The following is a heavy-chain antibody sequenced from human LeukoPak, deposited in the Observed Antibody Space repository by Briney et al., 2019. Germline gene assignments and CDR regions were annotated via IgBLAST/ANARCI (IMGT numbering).Heavy chain of an antibody. V-gene: IGHV4-38-2*02. CDR3: ARGYSSSWSNWFDP. CDR1: GYSISSGYY. J-gene: IGHJ5*02. Sequence: PSETLSLTCTVSGYSISSGYYWGWIRQPPGKGLQWIGSIYQSGSTYYNPSLKSRVTISVDTSKNQFSLKLRSVTAADTAVYYCARGYSSSWSNWFDPWGQGTLVTVSS. CDR2: IYQSGST. D-gene: IGHD6-13*01.